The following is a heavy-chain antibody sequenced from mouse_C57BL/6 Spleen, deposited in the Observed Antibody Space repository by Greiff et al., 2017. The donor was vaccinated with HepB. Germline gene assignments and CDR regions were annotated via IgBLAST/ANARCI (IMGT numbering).Heavy chain of an antibody. Sequence: VQLQQSGPELVKPGASVKISCKASGYAFSSSWMNWVKQRPGKGLEWIGRIYPGDGDTNYNEKFKGKATLTADKSSSTAYMQLSSLTSEDSAVYFCARTPLRYYAMDYWGQGTSVTVSS. CDR2: IYPGDGDT. CDR3: ARTPLRYYAMDY. CDR1: GYAFSSSW. V-gene: IGHV1-82*01. J-gene: IGHJ4*01. D-gene: IGHD2-12*01.